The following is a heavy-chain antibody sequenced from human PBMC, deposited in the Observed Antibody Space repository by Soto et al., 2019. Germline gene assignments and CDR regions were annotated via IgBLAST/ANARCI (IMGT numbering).Heavy chain of an antibody. Sequence: SVKVSCKASGCTFSSYAISWVRQAPGQGLEWMGGIIPIFGTANYAQKFQGRVTITADESTSTAYMELSSLRSEDTAVYYCARAPSRIVPDVGWFDGWGQGTLVTVSS. J-gene: IGHJ5*02. CDR3: ARAPSRIVPDVGWFDG. D-gene: IGHD2-2*01. CDR1: GCTFSSYA. V-gene: IGHV1-69*13. CDR2: IIPIFGTA.